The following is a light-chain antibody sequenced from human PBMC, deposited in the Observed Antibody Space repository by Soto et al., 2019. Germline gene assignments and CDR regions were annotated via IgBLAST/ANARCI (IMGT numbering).Light chain of an antibody. CDR3: QSYDSSLTTFV. J-gene: IGLJ1*01. CDR1: SSNIGAEYD. CDR2: GDN. V-gene: IGLV1-40*01. Sequence: QSVLTQPPSVSGAPGLRVAISCTGSSSNIGAEYDVHWYQQLPGTAPKRLIYGDNNRPSGVPDRFSGSKSGTSASLAITGLQPEDEADYYCQSYDSSLTTFVFGTGTKLTVL.